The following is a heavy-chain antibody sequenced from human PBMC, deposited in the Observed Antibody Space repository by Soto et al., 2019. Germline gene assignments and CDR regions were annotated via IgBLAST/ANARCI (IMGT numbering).Heavy chain of an antibody. D-gene: IGHD3-22*01. CDR2: ISYSAKT. V-gene: IGHV4-38-2*01. J-gene: IGHJ4*02. CDR1: GYSITSGFY. Sequence: SETLSLTCGVSGYSITSGFYWGWVRRSPGKGLEWTGSISYSAKTFYNPSLASRLSIAVDTSMNQFSLRLTSVTAADTALYYCTRGAGAPWVRFDSWGQGTLVTVSS. CDR3: TRGAGAPWVRFDS.